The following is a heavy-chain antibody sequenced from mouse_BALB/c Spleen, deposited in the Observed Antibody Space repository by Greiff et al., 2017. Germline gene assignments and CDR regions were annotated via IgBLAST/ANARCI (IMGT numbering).Heavy chain of an antibody. CDR1: GYTFTSYW. CDR2: INPSTGYT. J-gene: IGHJ3*01. CDR3: AREDGRSWFAY. D-gene: IGHD1-1*01. Sequence: LQESGAELAKPGASVKMSCKASGYTFTSYWMHWIKQRPGQGLEWIGYINPSTGYTEYNQKFKDKATLTADKSSSTAYMQLSSLTSEDSAVYYCAREDGRSWFAYWGQGTLVTVSA. V-gene: IGHV1-7*01.